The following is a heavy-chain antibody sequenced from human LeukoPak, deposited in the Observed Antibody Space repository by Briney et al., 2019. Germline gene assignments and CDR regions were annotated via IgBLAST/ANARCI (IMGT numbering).Heavy chain of an antibody. J-gene: IGHJ4*02. CDR2: ISYSAST. D-gene: IGHD3-22*01. V-gene: IGHV4-39*01. CDR3: ARLGSRDSSYYLPIDY. CDR1: GASISSSSYY. Sequence: KPSETLSLTCTVSGASISSSSYYWGWIRQPPGKALEWIGSISYSASTYYYPSLRTRVTISVDTSRNQLSLMLSSVTAADTAVYYCARLGSRDSSYYLPIDYWGQGTLVTVSS.